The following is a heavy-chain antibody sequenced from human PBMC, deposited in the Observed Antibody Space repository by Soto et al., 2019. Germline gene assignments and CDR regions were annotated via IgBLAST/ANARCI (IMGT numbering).Heavy chain of an antibody. CDR1: GYTFTSYY. J-gene: IGHJ4*02. CDR2: INPSGGST. CDR3: AGEWAQGWIDY. V-gene: IGHV1-46*01. D-gene: IGHD1-26*01. Sequence: QVQLVQSGAEVKKPGASVKVSCKASGYTFTSYYMHWVRQAPGQGLEWMGIINPSGGSTSYAQKFQGRVTMTRDTSTSTVYMELSSLRSEDTAVYYCAGEWAQGWIDYWGQGTLVTVSS.